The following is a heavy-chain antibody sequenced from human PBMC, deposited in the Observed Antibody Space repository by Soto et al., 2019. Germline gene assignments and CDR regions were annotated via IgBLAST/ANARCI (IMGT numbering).Heavy chain of an antibody. D-gene: IGHD5-18*01. Sequence: KPSETLSLTCSISDGSISSYYWTWIRQPPGKGLEWIGYIYFTGSTKSNASLRSRVTISLDTSKSQFSLKLRSVTAADTAVYYCARGGYSYGAGLNSWGQGTLVTVSS. CDR2: IYFTGST. V-gene: IGHV4-59*01. CDR1: DGSISSYY. J-gene: IGHJ4*02. CDR3: ARGGYSYGAGLNS.